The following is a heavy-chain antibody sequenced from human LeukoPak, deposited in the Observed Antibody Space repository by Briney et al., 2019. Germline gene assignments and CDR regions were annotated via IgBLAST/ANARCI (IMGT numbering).Heavy chain of an antibody. J-gene: IGHJ4*02. V-gene: IGHV3-23*01. CDR2: ISPGGSGT. D-gene: IGHD3-10*01. CDR3: AKGGQMSRSGSYY. CDR1: GFTFSIYA. Sequence: PGGSLRLSCAASGFTFSIYAMSWVRQAPGKGLEWVSGISPGGSGTYYADSVKGRFTISRDNSKNRLYLQMNSLRAEDTAVYYCAKGGQMSRSGSYYWGQGTLVTVSS.